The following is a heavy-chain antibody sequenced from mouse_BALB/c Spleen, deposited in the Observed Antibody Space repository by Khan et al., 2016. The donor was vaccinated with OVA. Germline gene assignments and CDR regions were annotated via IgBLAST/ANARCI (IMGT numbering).Heavy chain of an antibody. CDR3: TREGGEGSSFAY. J-gene: IGHJ3*01. CDR2: IYPSDSYT. CDR1: GYTFTNYW. Sequence: QVQLQQSGTELVRPGASVKLSCKASGYTFTNYWINWVRQRPGQGLEWIGNIYPSDSYTNYNQKFKDKATLTVDKSSSTAYMQLSSPTSEDSAVYYCTREGGEGSSFAYWGQGTLVTVSA. V-gene: IGHV1-69*02.